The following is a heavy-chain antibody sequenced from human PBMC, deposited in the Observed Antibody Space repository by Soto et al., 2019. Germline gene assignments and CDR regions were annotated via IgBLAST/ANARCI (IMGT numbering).Heavy chain of an antibody. CDR2: IYYSGST. D-gene: IGHD3-22*01. J-gene: IGHJ4*02. CDR3: ARGSITMIVVATDY. Sequence: PSETLSLTCTVSGGSISSGGYYWSWIRQHPGKGLEWIGYIYYSGSTYYNPSLKSRVTISVDTSKNQFSLKLSSVTAADTAVYYCARGSITMIVVATDYWGQGTLVTVSS. CDR1: GGSISSGGYY. V-gene: IGHV4-31*03.